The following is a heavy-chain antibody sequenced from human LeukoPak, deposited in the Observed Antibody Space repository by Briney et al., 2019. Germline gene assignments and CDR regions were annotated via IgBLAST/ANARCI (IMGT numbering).Heavy chain of an antibody. V-gene: IGHV3-20*04. J-gene: IGHJ6*03. CDR2: INWNDGST. Sequence: GGSLRLSCAASGFTFDDYGMSWVRQAPGKGLEWVSGINWNDGSTGYADSVKGRFTISRDNAKNSLYLQMNSLRAEDTALYYCARGPYYYDSSGYFGLFYYYYMDVWGKGTTVTVSS. CDR3: ARGPYYYDSSGYFGLFYYYYMDV. CDR1: GFTFDDYG. D-gene: IGHD3-22*01.